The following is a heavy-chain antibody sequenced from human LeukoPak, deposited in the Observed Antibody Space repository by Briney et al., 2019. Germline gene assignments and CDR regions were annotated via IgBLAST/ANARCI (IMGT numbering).Heavy chain of an antibody. CDR1: GFAVSNSY. Sequence: GGSLRLSCAASGFAVSNSYMSWVRQAPGKGLEWVSILYSGGSTSYADSVKGRFTISRDNSKNTLYLQMNSLRAEDTAVYYCAKSIVDTAMVYGDYWGQGTLVTVSS. CDR3: AKSIVDTAMVYGDY. J-gene: IGHJ4*02. CDR2: LYSGGST. V-gene: IGHV3-53*01. D-gene: IGHD5-18*01.